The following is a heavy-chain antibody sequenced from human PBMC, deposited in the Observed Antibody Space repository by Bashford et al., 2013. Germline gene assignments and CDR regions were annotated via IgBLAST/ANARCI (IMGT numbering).Heavy chain of an antibody. J-gene: IGHJ4*02. CDR1: GYTFTSYY. CDR3: ARSIRRGDVDN. V-gene: IGHV1-8*02. Sequence: ASVKVSCKASGYTFTSYYMHWVRQATGQGLEWMGWMNPSSGATGYAQKFQGRVTMTRNTSISTTYMELSSLTSEDTAVYYCARSIRRGDVDNWGQGTLVTVSS. CDR2: MNPSSGAT. D-gene: IGHD4-17*01.